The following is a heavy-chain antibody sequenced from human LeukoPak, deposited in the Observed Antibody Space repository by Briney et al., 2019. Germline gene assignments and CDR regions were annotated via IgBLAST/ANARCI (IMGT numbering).Heavy chain of an antibody. D-gene: IGHD3-22*01. CDR2: ISAYNGNT. V-gene: IGHV1-18*01. J-gene: IGHJ3*02. CDR1: GYTFTSYG. CDR3: ARADYYDNAFDI. Sequence: ASVKVSCKASGYTFTSYGINWVRQAPGQGLEWMGWISAYNGNTNSAQKLQDRVTMTTDTSTSTAYMELRSLRAEDTAVYYCARADYYDNAFDIWGQGTMVTVSS.